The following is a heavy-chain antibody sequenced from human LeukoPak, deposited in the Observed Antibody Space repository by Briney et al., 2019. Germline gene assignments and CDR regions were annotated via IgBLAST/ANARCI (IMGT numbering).Heavy chain of an antibody. J-gene: IGHJ6*03. Sequence: GGSLRLSCAASGFTFSSYEMNWVRQAPGKGLEWVSYISSSGSTIYYADSVKGRFTISRDNAKNSLYLQMNSLRAEDTAAYYCARVPDYGDLRGYYYYYYMDVWGKGTTVTASS. CDR1: GFTFSSYE. CDR3: ARVPDYGDLRGYYYYYYMDV. CDR2: ISSSGSTI. V-gene: IGHV3-48*03. D-gene: IGHD4-17*01.